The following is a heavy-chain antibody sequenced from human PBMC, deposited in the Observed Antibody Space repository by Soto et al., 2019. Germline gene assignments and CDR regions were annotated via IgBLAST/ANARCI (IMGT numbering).Heavy chain of an antibody. V-gene: IGHV4-59*08. CDR1: GVSISGSF. Sequence: QVQLQESGPGLVNPSGTLSLTCTVSGVSISGSFWSWIRQPPGKGLEWVGYVYGTGSTNYNPSLQSRVTISVDGSKEQVSLRLNSVTAADTAFYYCARHGGGGSGWYDLWGQGILVTVSS. D-gene: IGHD6-19*01. J-gene: IGHJ4*02. CDR3: ARHGGGGSGWYDL. CDR2: VYGTGST.